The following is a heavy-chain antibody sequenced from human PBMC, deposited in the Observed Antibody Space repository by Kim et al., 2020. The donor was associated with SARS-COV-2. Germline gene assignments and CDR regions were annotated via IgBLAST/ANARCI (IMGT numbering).Heavy chain of an antibody. CDR1: GGSISSGSYY. CDR3: ARGALYSSSWSYYFDY. V-gene: IGHV4-61*02. D-gene: IGHD6-13*01. CDR2: IYTSGST. Sequence: SETLSLTCTVSGGSISSGSYYWSWIRQPAGKGLEWIGRIYTSGSTNYNPSLKSRVTISVDTSKNQFSLKLSSVTAADTAVYYCARGALYSSSWSYYFDYWCQGTLVTVSS. J-gene: IGHJ4*02.